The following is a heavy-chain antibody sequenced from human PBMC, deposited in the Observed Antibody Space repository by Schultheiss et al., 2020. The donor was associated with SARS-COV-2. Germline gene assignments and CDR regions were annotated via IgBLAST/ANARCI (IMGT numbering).Heavy chain of an antibody. CDR1: GGSISSGGYY. V-gene: IGHV4-61*08. Sequence: SETLSLTCTVSGGSISSGGYYWSWIRQHPGKGLEWIGYIYYSGSTNYNPSLKSRVTISVDTSKNQFSLKLSSVTAADTAVYYCARWLHNERYFDYWGQGTLVTVSS. J-gene: IGHJ4*02. CDR3: ARWLHNERYFDY. D-gene: IGHD5-12*01. CDR2: IYYSGST.